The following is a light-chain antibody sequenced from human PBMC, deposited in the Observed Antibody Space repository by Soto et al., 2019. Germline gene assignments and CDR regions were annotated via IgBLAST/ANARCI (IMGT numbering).Light chain of an antibody. Sequence: QSALTQPASVSGSPRQSITISCTGTSSDVGGYNHVSWYQHHPGKAPKLIIYDVSNRPSGVSIRFSGSKSDNTASLTISGLQPEDEADYHCSSYTTSNTRQIVFGTGT. J-gene: IGLJ1*01. CDR3: SSYTTSNTRQIV. CDR1: SSDVGGYNH. CDR2: DVS. V-gene: IGLV2-14*03.